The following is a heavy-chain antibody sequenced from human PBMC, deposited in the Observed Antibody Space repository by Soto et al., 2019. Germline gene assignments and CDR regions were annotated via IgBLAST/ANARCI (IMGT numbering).Heavy chain of an antibody. CDR2: INAGNGTA. CDR3: ARHPGRPYYYYGMDV. CDR1: GYTFTSYA. Sequence: ASVKVSCKASGYTFTSYAMHWVRQAPGQRLEWMGWINAGNGTADYAQKFQGRVTITADESTSTAYMELSSLRSEDTAVYYCARHPGRPYYYYGMDVWGQGTTVTVSS. J-gene: IGHJ6*02. V-gene: IGHV1-3*01. D-gene: IGHD2-15*01.